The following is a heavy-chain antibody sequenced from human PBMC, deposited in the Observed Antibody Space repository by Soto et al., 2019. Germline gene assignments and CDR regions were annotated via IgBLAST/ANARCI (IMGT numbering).Heavy chain of an antibody. CDR1: GFTFSSYS. CDR3: ARDYSSSWPSAFDY. J-gene: IGHJ4*02. Sequence: GGSLRLSCAASGFTFSSYSMNWVRQAPGKGLEWVSSISSSSSYIYYADSVKGRFTISRDNAKNSLYLQMNSLRAEDTAVYYCARDYSSSWPSAFDYWGQGTLVTVSS. V-gene: IGHV3-21*01. CDR2: ISSSSSYI. D-gene: IGHD6-13*01.